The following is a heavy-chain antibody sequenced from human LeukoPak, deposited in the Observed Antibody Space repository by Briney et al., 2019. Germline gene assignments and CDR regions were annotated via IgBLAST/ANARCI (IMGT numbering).Heavy chain of an antibody. CDR3: ARRWEVWGSYPSYFDP. CDR1: GGSICTNGYY. CDR2: IYYSGST. V-gene: IGHV4-39*01. D-gene: IGHD3-16*01. J-gene: IGHJ5*02. Sequence: SETLSLTCTFSGGSICTNGYYWGWIRQPPGKGLEWIGSIYYSGSTYFNPSLKSRVTISIDMSKNQFSLKLSSVTAADTAVYYCARRWEVWGSYPSYFDPWGQGTLVTVSS.